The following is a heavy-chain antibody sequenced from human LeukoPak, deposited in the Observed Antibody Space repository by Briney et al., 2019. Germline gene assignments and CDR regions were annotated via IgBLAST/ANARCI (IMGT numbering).Heavy chain of an antibody. Sequence: SVKVSCKASGGTLNSYAVSWVRQAPGQGLEWMGGIIPIFGTVNYARKFQGRVTMTRNTSISTAYMELSSLRSEDTAVYYCARAVINSQGGSHKNNGYWGQGTLVTVSS. CDR1: GGTLNSYA. CDR3: ARAVINSQGGSHKNNGY. J-gene: IGHJ4*02. D-gene: IGHD2-15*01. V-gene: IGHV1-69*05. CDR2: IIPIFGTV.